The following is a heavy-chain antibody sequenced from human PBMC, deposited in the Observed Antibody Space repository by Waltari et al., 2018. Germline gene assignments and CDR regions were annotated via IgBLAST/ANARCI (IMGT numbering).Heavy chain of an antibody. J-gene: IGHJ6*02. CDR2: ISYNGRNI. CDR1: EFTFSSYA. D-gene: IGHD3-22*01. V-gene: IGHV3-30*04. Sequence: QVQLVESGGGVVQPGGSLRLPCAASEFTFSSYAMHWVRQAPGKGLEWVAVISYNGRNIYYVDSVKGRFTISRDNSKKTLYMQMNSLTVEDTAVYYCARDYCDRANCHGMDVWGQGTTVTV. CDR3: ARDYCDRANCHGMDV.